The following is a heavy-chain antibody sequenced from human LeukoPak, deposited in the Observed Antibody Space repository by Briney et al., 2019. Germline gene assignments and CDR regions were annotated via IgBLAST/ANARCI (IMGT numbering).Heavy chain of an antibody. V-gene: IGHV3-21*01. J-gene: IGHJ4*02. Sequence: GGSLRLSCAASVLTFSSYSMNWVRQAPGKGLEWVSSISSSSSYIYYADSVKGRFTISRDNAKNSLYLQMNSLRAEDTAVYYSARNMTTVTTGDYSGQGTLVTVSS. CDR1: VLTFSSYS. CDR3: ARNMTTVTTGDY. CDR2: ISSSSSYI. D-gene: IGHD4-17*01.